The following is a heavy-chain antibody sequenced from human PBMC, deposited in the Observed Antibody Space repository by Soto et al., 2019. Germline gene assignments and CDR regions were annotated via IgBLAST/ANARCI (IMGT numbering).Heavy chain of an antibody. V-gene: IGHV3-23*01. Sequence: EVQLLESGGGLVQPGGSLRLSCAASGFTFSSYAMSWVRQAPGKGLEWVSAISGSGGSTYYADSVKGRFTISRDNSKNTLYLQMNSLRAEDTAVYDCAKALYSSDRGEVFDYWGQGTLVTVSS. CDR1: GFTFSSYA. D-gene: IGHD6-19*01. CDR2: ISGSGGST. CDR3: AKALYSSDRGEVFDY. J-gene: IGHJ4*02.